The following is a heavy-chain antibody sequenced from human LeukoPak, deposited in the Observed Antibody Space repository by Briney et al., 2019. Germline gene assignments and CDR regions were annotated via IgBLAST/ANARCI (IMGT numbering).Heavy chain of an antibody. CDR2: ISYDGSNK. CDR1: GFTFSSYG. CDR3: ARCSGVFGSSDY. V-gene: IGHV3-30*03. D-gene: IGHD6-6*01. Sequence: PGGSLRLSCAASGFTFSSYGMHWVRQAPGKGLEWVAFISYDGSNKYYAGSVKGRFTISRDNSKNTLYLQMNSLRAEDTAVYYCARCSGVFGSSDYWGQGTLVTVSS. J-gene: IGHJ4*02.